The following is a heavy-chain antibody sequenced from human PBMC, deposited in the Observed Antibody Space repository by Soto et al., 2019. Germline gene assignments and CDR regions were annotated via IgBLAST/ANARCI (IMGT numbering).Heavy chain of an antibody. CDR2: VNPDNGGT. J-gene: IGHJ5*02. D-gene: IGHD2-2*03. V-gene: IGHV1-2*02. CDR1: GYTFTGNY. CDR3: AKDPFGYGFNWFDP. Sequence: QVHLVQSGAEVKKPGASVKVSCKASGYTFTGNYIHWVRQAPGQGLEWMGWVNPDNGGTTSAQKFQGRVTMTRDTSVTTAYMELSRLTSDDTAVYYCAKDPFGYGFNWFDPWGQGTLVTVSS.